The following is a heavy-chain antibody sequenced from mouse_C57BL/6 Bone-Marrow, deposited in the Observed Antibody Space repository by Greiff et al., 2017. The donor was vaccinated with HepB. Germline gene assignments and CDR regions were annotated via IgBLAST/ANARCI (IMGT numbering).Heavy chain of an antibody. CDR3: ARRGYGSIFDY. CDR2: INPNNGGT. J-gene: IGHJ2*01. V-gene: IGHV1-18*01. D-gene: IGHD1-1*01. CDR1: GYTFTDYN. Sequence: VQLQQSGPELVKPGASVKIPCKASGYTFTDYNMDWVKQSHGKSLEWIGDINPNNGGTIYNQKFKGKATLTVDKSSSTAYMQLRSLTSEDTAVYYCARRGYGSIFDYWGQGTTLTVSS.